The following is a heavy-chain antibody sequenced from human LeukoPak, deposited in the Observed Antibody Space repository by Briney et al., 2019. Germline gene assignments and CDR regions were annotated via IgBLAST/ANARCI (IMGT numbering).Heavy chain of an antibody. J-gene: IGHJ4*02. Sequence: SETLSLTCAVSGYSISSGYYWGWIRQPPGKGLEWIGSIYHSGSTYYNPSLKSRVTISVDTSKNQFSLKLSPVTAADTAVYYCARGSTAMADFDYWGQGTLVTVSS. CDR3: ARGSTAMADFDY. CDR1: GYSISSGYY. V-gene: IGHV4-38-2*01. CDR2: IYHSGST. D-gene: IGHD5-18*01.